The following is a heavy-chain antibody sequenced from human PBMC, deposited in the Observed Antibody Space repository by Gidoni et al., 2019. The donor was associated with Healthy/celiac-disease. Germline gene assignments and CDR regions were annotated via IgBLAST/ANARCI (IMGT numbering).Heavy chain of an antibody. J-gene: IGHJ1*01. CDR3: ARGFPAYDSSGYLFQH. Sequence: EVQLVEAGGGRVRPGGSLRLSCAASGFTLNSYSRNWVGQAPGKVLEWVSSISSSSSYIYYADAVKGRFTITTDNAKNSLYLQMNSLRAEDTAVYYCARGFPAYDSSGYLFQHWGQGTLVTVSS. D-gene: IGHD3-22*01. CDR1: GFTLNSYS. V-gene: IGHV3-21*01. CDR2: ISSSSSYI.